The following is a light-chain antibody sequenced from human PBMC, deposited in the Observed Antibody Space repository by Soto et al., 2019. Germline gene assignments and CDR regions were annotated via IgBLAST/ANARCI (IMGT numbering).Light chain of an antibody. J-gene: IGLJ3*02. CDR2: EVS. V-gene: IGLV2-14*01. CDR1: SSDVGGYNY. Sequence: QSALTQPASVSGSPGQSITISCTGTSSDVGGYNYVSWYQQHPGKAPKLMIYEVSNRPSGVSNLFSGSKSGNTASLTISGLQSEYEADYYCSSYTSSSPRVFGGGTKLTVL. CDR3: SSYTSSSPRV.